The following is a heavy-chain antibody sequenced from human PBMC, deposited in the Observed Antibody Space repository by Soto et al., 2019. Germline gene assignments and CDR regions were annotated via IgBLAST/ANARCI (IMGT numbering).Heavy chain of an antibody. Sequence: GESLKISCKGSGYSFAGYWIGWVRQMPGKGLDWMGVIYPGDSDTRYSPSFHGQVTISADKSISTAYLQWSSLKASDTAMYFCARLPGVRGVFDGFNVWGQGTMVTVS. V-gene: IGHV5-51*01. CDR1: GYSFAGYW. CDR2: IYPGDSDT. D-gene: IGHD3-10*01. J-gene: IGHJ3*01. CDR3: ARLPGVRGVFDGFNV.